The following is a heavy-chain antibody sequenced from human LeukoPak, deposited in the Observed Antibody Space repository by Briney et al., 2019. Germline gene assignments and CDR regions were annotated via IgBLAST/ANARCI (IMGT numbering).Heavy chain of an antibody. Sequence: GGSLRLSCTVSGFTVSSNSMSWVRQAPGKGLEWVSGINWSGGSTGYADSVKGRFTISRDNAKNSLYLQMNSLRVEDTAVYYCAKDRDPYDYGSGSYYNGVFDYWGQGTLVTVSS. CDR2: INWSGGST. D-gene: IGHD3-10*01. V-gene: IGHV3-20*04. CDR3: AKDRDPYDYGSGSYYNGVFDY. CDR1: GFTVSSNS. J-gene: IGHJ4*02.